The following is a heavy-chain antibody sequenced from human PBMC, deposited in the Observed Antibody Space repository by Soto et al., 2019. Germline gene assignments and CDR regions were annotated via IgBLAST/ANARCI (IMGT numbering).Heavy chain of an antibody. J-gene: IGHJ6*02. V-gene: IGHV3-23*01. CDR3: AKDSITFFYGVDV. D-gene: IGHD3-10*01. CDR1: GFTFSSFA. Sequence: VGSLRLSCAASGFTFSSFAMNWVRQAPGKGLEWVSSISDSGDSTYYADSVKGRFTISRDNSKKTLYLQMNSLRAEDTAVYYCAKDSITFFYGVDVWGQGTTVTVSS. CDR2: ISDSGDST.